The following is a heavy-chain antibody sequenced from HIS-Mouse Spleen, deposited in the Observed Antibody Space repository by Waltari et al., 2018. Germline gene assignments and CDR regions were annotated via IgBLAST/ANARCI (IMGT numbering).Heavy chain of an antibody. CDR1: GGSFSGYY. D-gene: IGHD6-13*01. J-gene: IGHJ4*02. Sequence: QVQLQQWGAGLLKPSETLSLTCAVYGGSFSGYYWSWIRQPPGKGLEWIGEIKHSGSTNYNPSLKSRVTISVDTSKNQFSLKLSSVTAADTAVYYCARGTAAGTSSDYWGQGTLVTVSS. V-gene: IGHV4-34*01. CDR3: ARGTAAGTSSDY. CDR2: IKHSGST.